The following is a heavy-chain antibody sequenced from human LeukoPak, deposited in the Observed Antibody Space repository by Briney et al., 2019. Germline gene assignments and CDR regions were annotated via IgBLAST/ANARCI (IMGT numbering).Heavy chain of an antibody. CDR1: GFTFSSYV. Sequence: QSGGSLRLSCAASGFTFSSYVMHWVRQAPGKGLEWVAIISYDGSNEYYADSVKGRFTISRDNSKNTLYLQMNSLRAEDTAVYYCAKVLEGVRGVINYYYMDVWGKGTTVTISS. V-gene: IGHV3-30*04. D-gene: IGHD3-10*01. J-gene: IGHJ6*03. CDR3: AKVLEGVRGVINYYYMDV. CDR2: ISYDGSNE.